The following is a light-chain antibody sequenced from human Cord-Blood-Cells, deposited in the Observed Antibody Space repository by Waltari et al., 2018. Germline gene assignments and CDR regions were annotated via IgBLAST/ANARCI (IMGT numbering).Light chain of an antibody. V-gene: IGKV1-39*01. CDR2: AAS. CDR1: QSISSN. J-gene: IGKJ1*01. CDR3: QQSYSTPPT. Sequence: DIQMTQSPSSLSASVGDRVTITCRASQSISSNLNWYQQKQGKAPKLLIYAASSLQSVSPSRFSGSGSGTDFTLTISSLQPEDFATYYCQQSYSTPPTFGQGTKVEIK.